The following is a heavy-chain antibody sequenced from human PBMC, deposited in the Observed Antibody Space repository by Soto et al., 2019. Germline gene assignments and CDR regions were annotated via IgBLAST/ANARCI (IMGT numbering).Heavy chain of an antibody. CDR3: AKDIVRYTYGACDY. V-gene: IGHV3-30*18. Sequence: QVQLVESGGAVVQPGKSLRLSCAASGFTFNTYGMYWVRQAPGKGLEWVAAISYDGSNKYHADSVKGRFTISRDNSKNTLYLQMNSLRVEATDVYYCAKDIVRYTYGACDYWGQGALVTVSS. J-gene: IGHJ4*02. CDR2: ISYDGSNK. D-gene: IGHD5-18*01. CDR1: GFTFNTYG.